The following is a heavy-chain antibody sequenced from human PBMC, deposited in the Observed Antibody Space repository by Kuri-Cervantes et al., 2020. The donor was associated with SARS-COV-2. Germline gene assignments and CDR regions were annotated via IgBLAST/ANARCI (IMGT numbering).Heavy chain of an antibody. D-gene: IGHD2-2*01. Sequence: GESLKISCAASGFTFSSYAMSWVRQAPGKGLEWVAFIRYDGSNKYYADSVKGRFTISRDNSKNTLYLQMNSLRAEDTAVYYCAKDRVVVVPAAIAGYMDVWGKGTTVTVSS. J-gene: IGHJ6*03. V-gene: IGHV3-30*02. CDR3: AKDRVVVVPAAIAGYMDV. CDR2: IRYDGSNK. CDR1: GFTFSSYA.